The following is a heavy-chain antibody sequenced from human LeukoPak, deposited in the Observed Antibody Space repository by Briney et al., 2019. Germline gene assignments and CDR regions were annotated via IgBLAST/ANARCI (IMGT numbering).Heavy chain of an antibody. V-gene: IGHV4-4*02. CDR3: ARLSGYSADY. Sequence: GSLRLSCAASGLTFSSHWMHWVRQAPGKGLEWIGYIYHSGSTYYNPSLKSRVTISVDRSKNQFSLKLSSVTAADTAVYYCARLSGYSADYWGQGTLVTVSS. CDR1: GLTFSSHW. D-gene: IGHD3-22*01. J-gene: IGHJ4*02. CDR2: IYHSGST.